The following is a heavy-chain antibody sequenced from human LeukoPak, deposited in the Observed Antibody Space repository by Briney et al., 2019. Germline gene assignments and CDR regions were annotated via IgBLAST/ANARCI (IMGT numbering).Heavy chain of an antibody. V-gene: IGHV3-21*04. J-gene: IGHJ4*02. CDR1: GFIFSSYS. CDR2: FSGSSSFK. CDR3: AGGGKNYGSFAY. Sequence: SGGSLRLSCAASGFIFSSYSMNWVRQAPGKGLEWVSSFSGSSSFKFYADSVKGRFTISRDNSKNTLYLQMDSLRAEDTAVYFCAGGGKNYGSFAYWGQGTLVTVSS. D-gene: IGHD3-10*01.